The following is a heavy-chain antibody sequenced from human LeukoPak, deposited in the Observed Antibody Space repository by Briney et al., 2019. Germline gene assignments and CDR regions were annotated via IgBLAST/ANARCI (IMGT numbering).Heavy chain of an antibody. CDR1: GFTVSSNY. Sequence: GGSLRLSCAASGFTVSSNYLSWVRQAPGKGLDWVSVIYSGGSTYYADSVKGRFTISRDNSKNTLYLQMNSLRAEDTAIYYCAKDNGYHYLHYWGQGTLVTVSS. V-gene: IGHV3-53*01. CDR2: IYSGGST. CDR3: AKDNGYHYLHY. J-gene: IGHJ4*02. D-gene: IGHD5-18*01.